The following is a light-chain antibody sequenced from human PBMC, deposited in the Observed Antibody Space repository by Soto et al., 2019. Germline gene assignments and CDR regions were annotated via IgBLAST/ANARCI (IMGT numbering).Light chain of an antibody. CDR3: QQYNSWPPIT. J-gene: IGKJ5*01. V-gene: IGKV3-15*01. CDR1: QSVSID. Sequence: EIVMTKSPATLSVSPGERATLSCRSSQSVSIDLAWYQQKPGQAPRILIYHASTRATGIPDRFSGSGSGTEFTLTISSLQSEDFVVYYGQQYNSWPPITFGQGTRLEL. CDR2: HAS.